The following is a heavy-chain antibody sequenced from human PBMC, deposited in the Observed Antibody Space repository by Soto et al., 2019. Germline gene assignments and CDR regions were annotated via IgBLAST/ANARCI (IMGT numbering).Heavy chain of an antibody. Sequence: GGSLRLSCAASGFTFSNYGMSWVRQAPGKGLEWVAVISYDGKAQYYGDSVKGRFTISRDNSKSTLYLQMNSLRPEDTAVYFCEKETIVFAGPNYFDYWGQGTLVTVYS. V-gene: IGHV3-30*18. D-gene: IGHD4-4*01. CDR3: EKETIVFAGPNYFDY. CDR1: GFTFSNYG. CDR2: ISYDGKAQ. J-gene: IGHJ4*02.